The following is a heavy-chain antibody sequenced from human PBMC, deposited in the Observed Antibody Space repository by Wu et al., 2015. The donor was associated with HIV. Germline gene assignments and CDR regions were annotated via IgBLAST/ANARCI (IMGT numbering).Heavy chain of an antibody. CDR2: IIPIFGTA. J-gene: IGHJ4*02. V-gene: IGHV1-69*12. Sequence: QVQLVQSGAEVKKPGSSVKVSCKASGGTFSSYGFTWVRQAVGQGLEWMGGIIPIFGTANYAQKFQGRVTITADESTSTAYMELKRLTSEDTAVYYCARPWQLRNGWPFFDYWGQGTLVTVSS. CDR1: GGTFSSYG. D-gene: IGHD4-23*01. CDR3: ARPWQLRNGWPFFDY.